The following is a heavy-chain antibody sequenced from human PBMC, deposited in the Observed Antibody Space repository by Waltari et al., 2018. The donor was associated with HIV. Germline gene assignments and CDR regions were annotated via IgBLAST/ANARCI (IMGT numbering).Heavy chain of an antibody. D-gene: IGHD2-2*01. Sequence: EMQLVESGGGLVQPGGSLRLSCAASAFSLSNHGMNWVRQAPGKGLEWLSFISGSNTPIYYAGSVRGRFTISRDNAKNSLYLEMNTLRAEDTAVYYCARDSSSTWYASYGTDLWGQGTTVTVSS. CDR1: AFSLSNHG. CDR2: ISGSNTPI. J-gene: IGHJ6*02. CDR3: ARDSSSTWYASYGTDL. V-gene: IGHV3-48*01.